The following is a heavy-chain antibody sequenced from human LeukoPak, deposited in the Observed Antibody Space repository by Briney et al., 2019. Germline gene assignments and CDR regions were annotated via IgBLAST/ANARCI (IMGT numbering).Heavy chain of an antibody. Sequence: ASVKVSCKASGYTFTGYYMHWVRQAPGQGLEWMGWINPNSGDTNYAQKFQGRVTMTRDTSISTAYMELSSLRSEDTAVYYCARRGYSNGYYYYYYMDVWGKGTTVTVSS. CDR3: ARRGYSNGYYYYYYMDV. CDR1: GYTFTGYY. CDR2: INPNSGDT. J-gene: IGHJ6*03. D-gene: IGHD5-18*01. V-gene: IGHV1-2*02.